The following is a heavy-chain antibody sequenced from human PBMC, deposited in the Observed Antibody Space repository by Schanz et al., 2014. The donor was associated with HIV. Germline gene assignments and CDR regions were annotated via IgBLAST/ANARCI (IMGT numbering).Heavy chain of an antibody. J-gene: IGHJ4*02. CDR2: ISWDGGST. D-gene: IGHD6-13*01. V-gene: IGHV3-43*01. CDR1: GFTFDDYT. CDR3: AREKDLGYSSTLGF. Sequence: EVQLVESGGVVVQPGGSLRLSCAASGFTFDDYTMHWVRQAPGKGLEWVSLISWDGGSTYYADSVNGRFTISRDNAKNSMFLQMNSLRGEDTAVYYCAREKDLGYSSTLGFWGQGTLVTVSS.